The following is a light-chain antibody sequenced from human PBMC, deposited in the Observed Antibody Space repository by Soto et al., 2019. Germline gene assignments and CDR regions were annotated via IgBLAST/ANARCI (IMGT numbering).Light chain of an antibody. J-gene: IGLJ2*01. Sequence: QSALTQPPSVSGSPGQSVTISCIGTSSDVGTYDRVSWYQAPPGTAPKLIIYEVHYLPSGVPDRFSGSKSGNTASLTISGLQAEDEADYYCSSYAASTTLLFGGGTKVTVL. CDR1: SSDVGTYDR. CDR3: SSYAASTTLL. CDR2: EVH. V-gene: IGLV2-18*02.